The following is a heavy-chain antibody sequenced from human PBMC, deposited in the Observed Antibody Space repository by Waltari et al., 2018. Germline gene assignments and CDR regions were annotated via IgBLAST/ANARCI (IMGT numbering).Heavy chain of an antibody. CDR1: GFTISSYS. CDR3: ARTLRFLEWSN. D-gene: IGHD3-3*01. Sequence: EVQLVESGRGLVEPGGSLRPSCAASGFTISSYSRNGVRQAPGKGLEWVSSISSSSSYIYYADSVKGRFTISRDNAKNSLYLQMNSLRAEDTAVYYCARTLRFLEWSNWGQGTLVTVSS. V-gene: IGHV3-21*01. J-gene: IGHJ4*02. CDR2: ISSSSSYI.